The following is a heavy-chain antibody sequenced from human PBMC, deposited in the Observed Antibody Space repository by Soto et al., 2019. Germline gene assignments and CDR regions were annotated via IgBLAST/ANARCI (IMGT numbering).Heavy chain of an antibody. CDR2: IKQDGSQK. J-gene: IGHJ3*02. CDR3: ARSNYDFWSGGSLDI. D-gene: IGHD3-3*01. Sequence: PGGSLRLSCSASGFIFSESTIYWVRQAPGKGLEWVANIKQDGSQKYYVDSVKGRFTISRDNAKNSLYLQMNSLRAEDTAIYHCARSNYDFWSGGSLDIWGQGTIVTVSS. CDR1: GFIFSEST. V-gene: IGHV3-7*03.